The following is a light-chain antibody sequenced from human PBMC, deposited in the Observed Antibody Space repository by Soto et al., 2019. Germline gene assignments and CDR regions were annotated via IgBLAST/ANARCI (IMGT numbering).Light chain of an antibody. CDR3: QSYDSSLSGVV. Sequence: QSVLTQPPSVSGAPGQRVTISCTGSSSNIGAAYDVHWYQHLPGTAPKLLIYGNTNRPSGVPDRFSGSQSGTSASLAITGLQAEDGADYYCQSYDSSLSGVVFGGGTKMTV. J-gene: IGLJ2*01. CDR1: SSNIGAAYD. V-gene: IGLV1-40*01. CDR2: GNT.